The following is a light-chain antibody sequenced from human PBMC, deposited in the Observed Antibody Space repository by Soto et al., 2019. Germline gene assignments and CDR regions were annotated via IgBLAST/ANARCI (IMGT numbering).Light chain of an antibody. CDR3: TSYAPGSSHVV. CDR1: RSDIGGYDY. J-gene: IGLJ2*01. V-gene: IGLV2-14*01. Sequence: QSALTQPASVSGSPGQSITLSCTGTRSDIGGYDYVSWYQRHPGKSPKLIIYDVNNRPSGVSNRFSGSKSGNTASPTISGLRAEDEGDYYCTSYAPGSSHVVFGGGTKLTVL. CDR2: DVN.